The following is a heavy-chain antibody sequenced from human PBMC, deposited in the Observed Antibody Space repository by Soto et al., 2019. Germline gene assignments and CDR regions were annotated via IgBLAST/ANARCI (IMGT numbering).Heavy chain of an antibody. CDR2: IYYSGST. J-gene: IGHJ4*02. D-gene: IGHD3-3*01. V-gene: IGHV4-30-4*01. Sequence: QVQLQESGPGLVKPSQTLSLTCTVSGGSISSGDYYWSWIRQPPGKGLEWIGYIYYSGSTYYNPSLKSRVTIPVDTSKNQFSLKLSSVTAADTAVYYCARVGANYDFWSGYYTRSFDYWGQGTLVTVSS. CDR3: ARVGANYDFWSGYYTRSFDY. CDR1: GGSISSGDYY.